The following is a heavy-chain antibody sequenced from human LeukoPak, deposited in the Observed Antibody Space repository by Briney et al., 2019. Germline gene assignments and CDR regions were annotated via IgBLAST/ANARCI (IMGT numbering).Heavy chain of an antibody. D-gene: IGHD6-19*01. Sequence: PSETLSLTCTVSGGSVNSGGHYWSWIRQPPGKGLEWIGYIYYSGSTNQNPSLKSRVTISIDTSKNQFSLKLSSVTAADTAVYYCAREREYSSGWYNDAFDIWGHGTMVTVSS. CDR2: IYYSGST. CDR1: GGSVNSGGHY. CDR3: AREREYSSGWYNDAFDI. J-gene: IGHJ3*02. V-gene: IGHV4-61*08.